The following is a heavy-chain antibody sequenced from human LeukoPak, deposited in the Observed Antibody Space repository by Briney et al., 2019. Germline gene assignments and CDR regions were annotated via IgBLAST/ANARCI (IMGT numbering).Heavy chain of an antibody. D-gene: IGHD3-22*01. CDR2: IRYDGSNK. V-gene: IGHV3-30*02. CDR3: AKGTYYYDSSGPYGNNELDY. J-gene: IGHJ4*02. CDR1: GFTFSSYG. Sequence: PGGSLRLSCAASGFTFSSYGMHWVRQAPGKGREWVAFIRYDGSNKYYADSVKGRLTISRDNSKNTLYLQINSLRAEDTAVYYCAKGTYYYDSSGPYGNNELDYWGQGTLVTVSS.